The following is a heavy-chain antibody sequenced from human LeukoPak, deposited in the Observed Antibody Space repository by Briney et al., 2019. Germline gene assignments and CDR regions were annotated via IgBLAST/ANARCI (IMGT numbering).Heavy chain of an antibody. Sequence: SETLSLTCTVSGGSISSYYWSWIRQPAGKGLEWIGRIYTSGNTNYNPSLKSRVTMSVDTSKNQFSLKLSSVTAADTAVYYCAGTSIAAAGNAFDIWGQGTMVTVSS. CDR3: AGTSIAAAGNAFDI. CDR2: IYTSGNT. D-gene: IGHD6-13*01. V-gene: IGHV4-4*07. CDR1: GGSISSYY. J-gene: IGHJ3*02.